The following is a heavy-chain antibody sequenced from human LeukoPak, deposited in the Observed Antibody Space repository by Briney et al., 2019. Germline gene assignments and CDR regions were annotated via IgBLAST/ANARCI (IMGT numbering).Heavy chain of an antibody. Sequence: SXXWMXXVRQAXGXGVEXVXXIKQDGSEGYYVHSVKGRFTISRDNAKNSLYLQMNSLRAEDTAVYYCARGKTTVTPGYFDYGGQGTLVTVSP. CDR2: IKQDGSEG. V-gene: IGHV3-7*03. CDR1: SXXW. J-gene: IGHJ4*02. CDR3: ARGKTTVTPGYFDY. D-gene: IGHD4-17*01.